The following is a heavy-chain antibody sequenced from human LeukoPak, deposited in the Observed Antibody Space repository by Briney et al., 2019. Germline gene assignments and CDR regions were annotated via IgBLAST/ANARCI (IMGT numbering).Heavy chain of an antibody. J-gene: IGHJ6*03. V-gene: IGHV4-59*08. CDR2: FLYSVSA. Sequence: PSETLSLTCTVSGGSINPYYWSWIRQVPGKGLEWLGDFLYSVSANYNPSLKSRISISVDTSKKQISLTLTSVTAADTAVYYCARHCSPTTCQYYYYHMDVWGKGTTVTVSS. CDR1: GGSINPYY. D-gene: IGHD2-2*01. CDR3: ARHCSPTTCQYYYYHMDV.